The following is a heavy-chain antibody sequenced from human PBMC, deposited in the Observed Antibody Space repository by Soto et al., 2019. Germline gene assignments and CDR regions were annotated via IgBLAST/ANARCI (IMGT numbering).Heavy chain of an antibody. J-gene: IGHJ4*02. CDR3: ARAPGRVIGTTFDY. V-gene: IGHV3-7*05. Sequence: GGSLRLSCAASGFTFSTYWMNWVRQAPGKGLEWVANIKQDGSEKYYVDSVKGRFTISRDSAKNSLYLQMNSLRAEDTAVYYCARAPGRVIGTTFDYWGQGTLVTVSS. CDR1: GFTFSTYW. CDR2: IKQDGSEK. D-gene: IGHD1-20*01.